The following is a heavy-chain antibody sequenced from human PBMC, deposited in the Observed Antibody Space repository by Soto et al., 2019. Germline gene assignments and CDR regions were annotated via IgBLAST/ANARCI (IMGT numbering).Heavy chain of an antibody. CDR2: ISYSSNYI. CDR1: GLTFSSYT. CDR3: ARYDPYGPVDS. D-gene: IGHD3-10*01. J-gene: IGHJ4*02. V-gene: IGHV3-21*01. Sequence: GGALRLSCAASGLTFSSYTMNWVRQAPGKGLEWVSSISYSSNYINYADSVKGRFTISRDNAKNSLYLQMNSLRAEDTAVYYFARYDPYGPVDSWGQGTLVTVSS.